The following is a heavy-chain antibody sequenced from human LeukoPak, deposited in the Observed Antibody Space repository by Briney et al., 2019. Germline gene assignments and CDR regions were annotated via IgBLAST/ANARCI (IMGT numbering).Heavy chain of an antibody. CDR3: ARDWPGYSYGPSYYFDY. V-gene: IGHV1-18*04. CDR2: ISAYNGNT. J-gene: IGHJ4*02. CDR1: GYTFTSYY. Sequence: ASVKVSCKASGYTFTSYYMHWVRQAPGQGLEWMGWISAYNGNTNYAQKLRGRVTMTTDTSTSTAYMELRSLRSDDTAVYYCARDWPGYSYGPSYYFDYWGQGTLVTVSS. D-gene: IGHD5-18*01.